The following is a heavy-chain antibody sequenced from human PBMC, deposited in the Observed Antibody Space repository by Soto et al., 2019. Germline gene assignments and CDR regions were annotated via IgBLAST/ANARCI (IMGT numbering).Heavy chain of an antibody. Sequence: PGESLKISCKGSGYSFTSYWIGWVRQMPGKGLEWMGIIYPGDSDTRYSPSFQGQVTISADKSISTAYLQWSSLKASDTAMYYCARPAIAAAGRAHESDYWRHGTLVTVSS. V-gene: IGHV5-51*01. CDR3: ARPAIAAAGRAHESDY. D-gene: IGHD6-13*01. J-gene: IGHJ4*01. CDR2: IYPGDSDT. CDR1: GYSFTSYW.